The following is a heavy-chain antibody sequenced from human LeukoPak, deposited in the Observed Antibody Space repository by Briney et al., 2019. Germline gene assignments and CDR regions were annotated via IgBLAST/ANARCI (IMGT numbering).Heavy chain of an antibody. Sequence: GESLKISFNGSGYXFTSNWIPWGRQMPGKGLEWMGITYPTDSTTRYSPSFQGQVTISADKSINTAYLQWSSLKASDTAMYYCARHQRIERMRYFDLWGRGTLVTVSS. J-gene: IGHJ2*01. CDR3: ARHQRIERMRYFDL. V-gene: IGHV5-51*01. CDR2: TYPTDSTT. CDR1: GYXFTSNW. D-gene: IGHD1-1*01.